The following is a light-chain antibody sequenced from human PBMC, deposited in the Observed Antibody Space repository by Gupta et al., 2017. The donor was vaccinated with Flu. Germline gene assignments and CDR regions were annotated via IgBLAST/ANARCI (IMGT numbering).Light chain of an antibody. V-gene: IGLV5-45*03. J-gene: IGLJ3*02. CDR1: SGINVGTYR. CDR3: MTWHSSAVV. CDR2: YTSDSDK. Sequence: QAVLTQPSSLSASPGASASLTCTLRSGINVGTYRIYWYQQKPGSPPQYLLRYTSDSDKQQGSGVPSRFSGSKDASANAGILLISGLQSEDEADYYCMTWHSSAVVFGGGTKLTVL.